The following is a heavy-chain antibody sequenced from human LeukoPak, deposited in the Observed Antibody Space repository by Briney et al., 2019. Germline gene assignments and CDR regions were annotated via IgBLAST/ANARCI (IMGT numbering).Heavy chain of an antibody. D-gene: IGHD2-21*02. V-gene: IGHV1-18*01. CDR2: ISVINNAHT. CDR1: GYTFSSYG. J-gene: IGHJ3*02. Sequence: ASVKVSCKASGYTFSSYGINWVRQAPGQGLEWMGWISVINNAHTRYAQNFQCRLTMTTDTSTTTAYMELRSLRSDDAAVYYCSREFPFCGADCFSGVFDIWGQGTMVTVS. CDR3: SREFPFCGADCFSGVFDI.